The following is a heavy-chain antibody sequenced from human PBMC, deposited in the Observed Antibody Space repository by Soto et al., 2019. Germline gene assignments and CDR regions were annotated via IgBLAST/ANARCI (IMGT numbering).Heavy chain of an antibody. V-gene: IGHV1-2*02. CDR3: ARDVTRTQSCTNGVCYYHYYDMDV. Sequence: QVQLVQSGAEVKKPGASLKVSCKASGYTFTDCYVHWVRQAPGQGLEWMGWINPNSGGTKTAQKFQGRVTVTRDTSISTAYMDLSRLRSDDTAVYYCARDVTRTQSCTNGVCYYHYYDMDVWGQGTMVTVSS. CDR2: INPNSGGT. CDR1: GYTFTDCY. D-gene: IGHD2-8*01. J-gene: IGHJ6*02.